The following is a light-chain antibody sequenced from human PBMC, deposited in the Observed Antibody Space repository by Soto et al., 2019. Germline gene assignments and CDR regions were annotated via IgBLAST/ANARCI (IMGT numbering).Light chain of an antibody. CDR3: ISYASINTYV. CDR2: DVT. CDR1: SSDVGGYDY. J-gene: IGLJ1*01. V-gene: IGLV2-14*01. Sequence: QSVLTQPASVSGSPGQSITISCTGTSSDVGGYDYVSWYQQHPGKAPKLMIYDVTNRPSGVSNRFSGSKSGNTASLTISGLQAEEEADYYCISYASINTYVFGTGTKVTVL.